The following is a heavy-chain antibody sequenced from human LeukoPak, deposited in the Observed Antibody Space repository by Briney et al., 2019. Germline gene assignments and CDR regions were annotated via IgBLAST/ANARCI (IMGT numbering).Heavy chain of an antibody. V-gene: IGHV3-30*02. Sequence: PGGSLRLSCAASGFTFSRYGMHWVRQAPGKGLEWVAFIRYDESTKYYADSVKGRFTVSRDNSKNTLYLQMNSLRAEDTAVYYCAKGLLSGYSSSWYETPLGYWGQGTLVTVSS. D-gene: IGHD6-13*01. CDR3: AKGLLSGYSSSWYETPLGY. J-gene: IGHJ4*02. CDR1: GFTFSRYG. CDR2: IRYDESTK.